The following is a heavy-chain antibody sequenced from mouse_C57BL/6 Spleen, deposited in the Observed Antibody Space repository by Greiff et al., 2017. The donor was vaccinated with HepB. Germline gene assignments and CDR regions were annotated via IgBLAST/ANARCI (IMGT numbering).Heavy chain of an antibody. CDR1: GYTFTSYW. CDR2: IDPSDSYT. Sequence: QVQLQQPGAELVMPGASVKLSCKASGYTFTSYWMHWVKQRPGQGLEWIGEIDPSDSYTNYNQKFKGKSTLTVDKSSSTAYMQLSSLTSEDSAVYYCARVFTHYYGSSYGYFDVWGTGTTVTVSS. V-gene: IGHV1-69*01. CDR3: ARVFTHYYGSSYGYFDV. J-gene: IGHJ1*03. D-gene: IGHD1-1*01.